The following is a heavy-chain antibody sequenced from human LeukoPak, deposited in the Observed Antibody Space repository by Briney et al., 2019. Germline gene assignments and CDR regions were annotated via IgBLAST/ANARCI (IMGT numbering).Heavy chain of an antibody. CDR3: ARDAAPYSSGWTTFDY. CDR1: GFTFSSYS. J-gene: IGHJ4*02. Sequence: PGGSLRLSCAASGFTFSSYSMNWVRQAPGKGLEWVSHISSSSSTIYYADSVKGRFTISRDNSKNTLYLQMNSLRAEDTAVYYCARDAAPYSSGWTTFDYWGQGTLVTVSS. CDR2: ISSSSSTI. V-gene: IGHV3-48*01. D-gene: IGHD6-19*01.